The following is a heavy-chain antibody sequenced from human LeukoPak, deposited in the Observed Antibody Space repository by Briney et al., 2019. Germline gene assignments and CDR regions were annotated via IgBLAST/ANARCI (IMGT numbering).Heavy chain of an antibody. Sequence: GASVKVSCKASGYTFTAYHMHWVRQAPGQGLEWMGRINPNSGDTNYAQKFQGRVTMTRDTSISTAYMELSRLRSEDTAVYYCARDRLAAAAGTAADYWGQGTLVTVSS. CDR2: INPNSGDT. D-gene: IGHD6-13*01. J-gene: IGHJ4*02. CDR3: ARDRLAAAAGTAADY. CDR1: GYTFTAYH. V-gene: IGHV1-2*06.